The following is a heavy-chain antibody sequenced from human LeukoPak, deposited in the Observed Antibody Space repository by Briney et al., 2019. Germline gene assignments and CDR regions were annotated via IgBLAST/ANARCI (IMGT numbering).Heavy chain of an antibody. D-gene: IGHD1-26*01. CDR2: ISPNSGGT. V-gene: IGHV1-2*02. CDR1: GYSFSGYY. Sequence: ASVKVSCKASGYSFSGYYIHWVRRAPGQGLEWMGWISPNSGGTTYAQKFQGRVTMTRDTSISTAYMEVNRLRYDDTAVYYCARLMSSGSYSFDYWGQGTLVTVSS. CDR3: ARLMSSGSYSFDY. J-gene: IGHJ4*02.